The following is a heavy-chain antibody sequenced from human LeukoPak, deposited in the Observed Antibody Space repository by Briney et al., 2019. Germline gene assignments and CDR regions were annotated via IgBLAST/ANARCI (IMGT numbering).Heavy chain of an antibody. J-gene: IGHJ6*03. CDR2: ISSSGSTI. CDR1: GFTFSSYE. CDR3: AKGGAVSSKSITMVRGTRRYYYYMDV. Sequence: GGSLRLSCAASGFTFSSYEMNWVRQAPGKGLEWVSYISSSGSTIYYADSVEGRFTISRDNAKNSLYLQVNSLRAEDTAVYYCAKGGAVSSKSITMVRGTRRYYYYMDVWGKGTTVTISS. V-gene: IGHV3-48*03. D-gene: IGHD3-10*01.